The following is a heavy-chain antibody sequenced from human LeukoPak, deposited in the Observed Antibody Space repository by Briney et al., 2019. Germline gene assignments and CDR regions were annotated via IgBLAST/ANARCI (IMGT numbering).Heavy chain of an antibody. CDR3: VTTSVTHTRDP. CDR2: INPHSRAT. J-gene: IGHJ5*02. V-gene: IGHV1-2*02. Sequence: ASVKVSCKASGNDFSDFYFNWVRQAPGRGLEWVGWINPHSRATHYAQRFRGRVTMEASITTAYMELNSLTSDDTAIYYCVTTSVTHTRDPWGQGTLLTVSS. D-gene: IGHD5/OR15-5a*01. CDR1: GNDFSDFY.